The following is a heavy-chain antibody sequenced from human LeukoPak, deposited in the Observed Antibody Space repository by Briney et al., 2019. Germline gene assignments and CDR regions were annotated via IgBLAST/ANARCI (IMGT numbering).Heavy chain of an antibody. D-gene: IGHD2/OR15-2a*01. CDR1: GSSISSSSYY. V-gene: IGHV4-39*01. CDR2: IYYSGST. J-gene: IGHJ4*02. CDR3: ARRNNYFDY. Sequence: SETLSLTCTVSGSSISSSSYYWGWIRQPPGKGLEWIGSIYYSGSTYYNPSLKSRVTISVDTSKNQFSLKLSSVTAADTAVYYCARRNNYFDYWGQGTLVTVSS.